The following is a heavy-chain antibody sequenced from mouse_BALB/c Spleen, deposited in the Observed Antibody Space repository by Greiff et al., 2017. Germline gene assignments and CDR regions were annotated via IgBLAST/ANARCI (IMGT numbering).Heavy chain of an antibody. D-gene: IGHD2-1*01. J-gene: IGHJ3*01. Sequence: EVKLQESGPELVKPGASVKVSCKASGYAFTSYNMYWVKQSHGKSLEWIGYIDPYNGGTSYNQKFKGKATLTVDKSSSTAYMHLNSLTSEDSAVYYCARGGNYEGGFAYWGQGTLVTVSA. CDR3: ARGGNYEGGFAY. CDR1: GYAFTSYN. V-gene: IGHV1S135*01. CDR2: IDPYNGGT.